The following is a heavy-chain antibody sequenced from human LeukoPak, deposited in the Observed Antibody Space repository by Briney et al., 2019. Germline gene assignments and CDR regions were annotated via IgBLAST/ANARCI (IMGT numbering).Heavy chain of an antibody. Sequence: PGGSLRLSCAASGLTFSSYAMNWVRQAPGKGLEWVSGISGSGGSTYYADSVKGRFTISRDNSKNTLYLQMNSLRAEDTAVYYCANQWSLKYYFDYWGQGTLVTVSS. CDR3: ANQWSLKYYFDY. CDR1: GLTFSSYA. V-gene: IGHV3-23*01. J-gene: IGHJ4*02. CDR2: ISGSGGST. D-gene: IGHD2-8*01.